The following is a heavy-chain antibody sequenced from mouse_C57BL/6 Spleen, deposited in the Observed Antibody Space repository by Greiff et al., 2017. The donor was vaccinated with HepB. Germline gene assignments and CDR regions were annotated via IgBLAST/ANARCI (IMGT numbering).Heavy chain of an antibody. CDR2: IDPSYSYT. CDR1: GYTFTSYW. Sequence: VQLQQPGAELVMPGASVKLSCKASGYTFTSYWMHWVKQRPGQGLEWIGEIDPSYSYTNYKQKFKGKSTLTVDKSSSTAYMQLSSLTSEDSAVYYCASRGVAYWGQGTLVTVSA. CDR3: ASRGVAY. V-gene: IGHV1-69*01. J-gene: IGHJ3*01.